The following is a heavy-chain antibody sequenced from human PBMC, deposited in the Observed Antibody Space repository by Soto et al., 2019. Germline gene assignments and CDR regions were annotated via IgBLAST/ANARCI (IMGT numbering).Heavy chain of an antibody. CDR1: GGTFSSYA. CDR3: ARDLRDGGGSGY. CDR2: IIPIFGTA. J-gene: IGHJ4*02. Sequence: ASVKVSCKASGGTFSSYAISWVRQAPGQGLEWMGGIIPIFGTANYAQKFQGRVTITADESTSTAYMELGSLRSEDTAVYYCARDLRDGGGSGYWGQGTLVTVSS. V-gene: IGHV1-69*13. D-gene: IGHD3-16*01.